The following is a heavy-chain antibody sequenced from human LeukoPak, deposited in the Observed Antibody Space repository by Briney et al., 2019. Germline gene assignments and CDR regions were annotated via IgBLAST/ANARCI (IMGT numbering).Heavy chain of an antibody. CDR2: IYYSGST. J-gene: IGHJ5*02. V-gene: IGHV4-31*03. CDR3: ARDGVEGLSGPYWFDP. Sequence: SQTLSLTCTVSGGSISSGGYYWSWIRQHPGKGLEWIGYIYYSGSTYYNPSLKSRVTISVDTSKNQFSLKLSSVTAADTAVYYCARDGVEGLSGPYWFDPWGQGTLVTVSS. D-gene: IGHD1-26*01. CDR1: GGSISSGGYY.